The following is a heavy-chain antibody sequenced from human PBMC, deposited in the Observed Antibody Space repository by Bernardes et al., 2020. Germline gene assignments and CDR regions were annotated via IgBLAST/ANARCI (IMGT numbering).Heavy chain of an antibody. Sequence: GGSLRLSCAASGFTFSNYAMHWVRQAPGKGLEWVAVIWYDGTNEHYADSVKGRFTISRDNSKNTLYLQMNSLRAEDTAVYYCARGGTVTVQGVINADYWGQGTLVTVSS. CDR1: GFTFSNYA. CDR3: ARGGTVTVQGVINADY. CDR2: IWYDGTNE. V-gene: IGHV3-33*01. D-gene: IGHD3-10*01. J-gene: IGHJ4*02.